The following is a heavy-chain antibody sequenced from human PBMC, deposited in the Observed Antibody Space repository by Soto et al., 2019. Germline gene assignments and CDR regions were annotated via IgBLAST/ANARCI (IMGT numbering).Heavy chain of an antibody. V-gene: IGHV3-23*01. CDR2: ISTSGSST. J-gene: IGHJ6*02. Sequence: EVQLLESGGGLVQPGGSLRLSCAASGFTLSSYAMIWVRQAPGKGLEWVSAISTSGSSTYHADSVKGRFTISRDNSKNTLYLQMNSLRAEDTAVYYCAKETYYYYGMDVWGQGTTVTVSS. CDR1: GFTLSSYA. CDR3: AKETYYYYGMDV.